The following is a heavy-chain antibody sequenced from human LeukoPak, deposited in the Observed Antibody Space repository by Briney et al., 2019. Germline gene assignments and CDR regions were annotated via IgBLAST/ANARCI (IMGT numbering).Heavy chain of an antibody. CDR2: INHSGST. Sequence: KPSETLSLTCAVYGGSFSGYYWSWIRQPPGKGLEWIGEINHSGSTNYNPSLKSRVTISVDTSKNQFSLKLSSVTAADTAVYYCARGTNSDYYDYVWGSYPVNYFDYWGQGTLVTVSS. J-gene: IGHJ4*02. CDR3: ARGTNSDYYDYVWGSYPVNYFDY. V-gene: IGHV4-34*01. D-gene: IGHD3-16*02. CDR1: GGSFSGYY.